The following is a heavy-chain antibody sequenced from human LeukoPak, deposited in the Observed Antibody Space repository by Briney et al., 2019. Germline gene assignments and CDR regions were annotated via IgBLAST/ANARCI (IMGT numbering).Heavy chain of an antibody. V-gene: IGHV1-69*04. CDR1: GGTFSSYA. CDR3: AREGMRITMVRGVITTWWFDP. Sequence: ASVKVSCKASGGTFSSYAISWVRQAPGQGLEWMGRIIPILGIANYAQKFQGRVTITADKSTGTAYMELSSLRSEDTAVYYCAREGMRITMVRGVITTWWFDPWGQGTLVTVSS. D-gene: IGHD3-10*01. CDR2: IIPILGIA. J-gene: IGHJ5*02.